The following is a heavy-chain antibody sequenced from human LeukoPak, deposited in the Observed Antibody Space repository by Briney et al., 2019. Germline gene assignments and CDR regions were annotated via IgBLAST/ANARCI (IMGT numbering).Heavy chain of an antibody. V-gene: IGHV3-66*01. J-gene: IGHJ4*02. CDR2: IYSGVST. CDR3: ARERRWQLGFDY. CDR1: GFTVSSNY. Sequence: GGSLRLSCAGSGFTVSSNYMNWVRQTPGKGLEWVSVIYSGVSTDYADSVKGRFTISRDNSKNTLYLQMNSLRAEDTAVYYCARERRWQLGFDYWGQGTLVTVSS. D-gene: IGHD2-15*01.